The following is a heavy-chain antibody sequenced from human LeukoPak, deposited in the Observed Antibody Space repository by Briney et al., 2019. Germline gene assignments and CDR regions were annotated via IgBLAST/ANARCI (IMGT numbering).Heavy chain of an antibody. CDR2: ISSSSSTI. V-gene: IGHV3-48*01. D-gene: IGHD3-10*01. J-gene: IGHJ4*02. CDR1: GFTFSSYS. CDR3: ARDMVDGSKSRAGYFDY. Sequence: GGSLRLSCAASGFTFSSYSMNWVRQAPGKGLEWVSYISSSSSTIYYADSVKGRFTISRDNSKNTLYLQMNSLRAEDTAVYYCARDMVDGSKSRAGYFDYWGQGTLVTVSS.